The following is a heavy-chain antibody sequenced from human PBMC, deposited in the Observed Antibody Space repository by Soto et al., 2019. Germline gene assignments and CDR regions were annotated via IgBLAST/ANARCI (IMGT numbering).Heavy chain of an antibody. J-gene: IGHJ6*02. D-gene: IGHD3-10*01. V-gene: IGHV1-8*01. CDR1: GYTFTSYD. Sequence: QVQLVQSGAEVKKPGASVKVSCKASGYTFTSYDINWVRQATGQGLEWMGWMNPNSGNTGYAQKFQGRVTMTRNTSISTAYMELSSLRSEVTAVYYCASWSGSGRYYYSGMDVWGQGTTVTVSS. CDR3: ASWSGSGRYYYSGMDV. CDR2: MNPNSGNT.